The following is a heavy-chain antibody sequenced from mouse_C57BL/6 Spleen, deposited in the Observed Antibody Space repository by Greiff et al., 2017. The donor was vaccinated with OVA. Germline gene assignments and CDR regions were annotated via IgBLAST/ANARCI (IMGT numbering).Heavy chain of an antibody. D-gene: IGHD2-14*01. V-gene: IGHV1-82*01. J-gene: IGHJ2*01. CDR2: IYPGDGDT. Sequence: VQLQESGPELVKPGASVKISCKASGYAFSSSWMNWVKQRPGKGLEWIGRIYPGDGDTNYNGKFKGKATLTADKSSSTAYMQLSSLTSEDSAVYFCARKGRHYFDYWGQGTTLTVSS. CDR3: ARKGRHYFDY. CDR1: GYAFSSSW.